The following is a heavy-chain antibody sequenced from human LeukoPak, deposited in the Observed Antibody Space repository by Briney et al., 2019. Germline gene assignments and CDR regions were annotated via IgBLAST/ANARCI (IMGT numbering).Heavy chain of an antibody. CDR3: AREPAYSSGPPGY. CDR1: GYTFTSYG. V-gene: IGHV1-18*01. Sequence: ASVKVSCKASGYTFTSYGITWVRQAPGQGLEWMGWISGYNGNTNNAQNLQGRVTMTTDTSTSTAYMELRSLRSDDTAVYYCAREPAYSSGPPGYWGQGTLVIVSS. J-gene: IGHJ4*02. CDR2: ISGYNGNT. D-gene: IGHD6-19*01.